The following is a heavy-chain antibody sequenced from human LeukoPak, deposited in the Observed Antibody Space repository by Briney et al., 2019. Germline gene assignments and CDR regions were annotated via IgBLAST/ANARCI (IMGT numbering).Heavy chain of an antibody. V-gene: IGHV3-23*01. CDR2: ISLSCDNT. D-gene: IGHD4-17*01. J-gene: IGHJ4*02. CDR1: GFTFSSYA. CDR3: AKDRRGVTTGSYYFDY. Sequence: GGSLRLSCAASGFTFSSYAMTWVRQAPGKGLEWVSGISLSCDNTFYADSVKGRFTISTDNSKNTLYLQMNSLRAEDTAVYYCAKDRRGVTTGSYYFDYWGQGTLVTVSS.